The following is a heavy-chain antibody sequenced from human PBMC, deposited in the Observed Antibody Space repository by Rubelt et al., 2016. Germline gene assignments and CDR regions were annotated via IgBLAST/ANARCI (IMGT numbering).Heavy chain of an antibody. CDR2: INPNSGGT. V-gene: IGHV1-2*04. Sequence: QVQLVQSGAEVKKPGASVKVSCKASGYTFTGYYMHWVRQAPGQGLEWMGRINPNSGGTNYAQKFQGWVTMTRDTSISTAYMELSRLRSDDTAVYYCASSCSSTSCYGDYYYGMDVWGQGTTVTVSS. D-gene: IGHD2-2*01. J-gene: IGHJ6*02. CDR3: ASSCSSTSCYGDYYYGMDV. CDR1: GYTFTGYY.